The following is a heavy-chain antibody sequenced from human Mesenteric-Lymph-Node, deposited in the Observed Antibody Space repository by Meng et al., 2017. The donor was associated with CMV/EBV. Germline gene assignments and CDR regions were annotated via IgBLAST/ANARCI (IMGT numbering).Heavy chain of an antibody. Sequence: SVKVSCKASGGTFGTYGINWVRQAPGQGLEWMGRIIPMLDMATYGQKFQGRVTLVADKSTSTVYMELGSLRSEDTAMYFCAGGDNLTGDDSWGQGTLVTVSS. CDR2: IIPMLDMA. V-gene: IGHV1-69*04. D-gene: IGHD3-9*01. J-gene: IGHJ4*02. CDR3: AGGDNLTGDDS. CDR1: GGTFGTYG.